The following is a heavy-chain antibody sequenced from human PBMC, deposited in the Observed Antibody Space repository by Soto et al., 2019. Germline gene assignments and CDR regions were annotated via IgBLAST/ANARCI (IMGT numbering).Heavy chain of an antibody. CDR1: GGTFSSYT. CDR2: IIPILGIA. D-gene: IGHD5-18*01. Sequence: QVQLVQSGAEVKKPGSSVKVSCKASGGTFSSYTISWVRQAPGQGLEWMGRIIPILGIANYAQKFQGRVTITADKSTSTAYMERSSLRSEDTAVYYCAKQRGYSPSFDYWGQGTLVTVSS. V-gene: IGHV1-69*02. J-gene: IGHJ4*02. CDR3: AKQRGYSPSFDY.